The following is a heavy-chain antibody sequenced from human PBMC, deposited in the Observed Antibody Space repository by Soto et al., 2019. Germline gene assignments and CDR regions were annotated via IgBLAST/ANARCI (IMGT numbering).Heavy chain of an antibody. CDR1: GFTFSYYT. V-gene: IGHV3-23*01. Sequence: EVQLLESGGGLVQPGGSLRLSCAASGFTFSYYTMSWVRQAPGKGLEWVSAISGSGGNRYYADSVKGRFTISRDQSRNTLYLQMNSLRVDDTAVYYCATDKGAGGGSCFDYWGQGTLVTVSS. CDR3: ATDKGAGGGSCFDY. J-gene: IGHJ4*02. CDR2: ISGSGGNR. D-gene: IGHD2-15*01.